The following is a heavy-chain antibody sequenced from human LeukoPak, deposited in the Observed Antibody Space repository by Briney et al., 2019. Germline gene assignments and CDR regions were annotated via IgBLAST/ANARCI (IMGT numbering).Heavy chain of an antibody. V-gene: IGHV1-18*01. Sequence: ASVKVSCKTSGYTFTSYGISWVRQAPAQGHEWMGWISVYNGNTKYAQKFQGRVTMTTDTSTSTAYMELRSLRSDDTAVYYCAKTLSAARGVYYFDYWGQGTLVTVSS. CDR3: AKTLSAARGVYYFDY. J-gene: IGHJ4*02. CDR1: GYTFTSYG. D-gene: IGHD6-6*01. CDR2: ISVYNGNT.